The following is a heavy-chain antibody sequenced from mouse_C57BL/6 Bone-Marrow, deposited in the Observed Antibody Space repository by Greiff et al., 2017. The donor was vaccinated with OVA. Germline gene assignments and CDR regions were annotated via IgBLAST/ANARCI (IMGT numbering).Heavy chain of an antibody. D-gene: IGHD2-5*01. CDR1: GFTFSDYG. V-gene: IGHV5-17*01. CDR2: ISSGSSTI. Sequence: VQLKESGGGLVKPGGSLKLSCAASGFTFSDYGMHWVRQAPEKGLEWVAYISSGSSTIYYADTVKGRFTISRDNAKNTLFLQMTSLRSEDTAMYYCARNSYYSNYTGAMDYWGQGTSVTVSS. CDR3: ARNSYYSNYTGAMDY. J-gene: IGHJ4*01.